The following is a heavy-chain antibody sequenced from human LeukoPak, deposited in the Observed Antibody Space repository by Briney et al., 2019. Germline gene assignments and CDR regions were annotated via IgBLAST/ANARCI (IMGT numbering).Heavy chain of an antibody. J-gene: IGHJ4*02. D-gene: IGHD4-17*01. CDR1: GYTFTSYA. V-gene: IGHV1-3*01. CDR2: INAGNGNT. CDR3: ARANGYGDYPGVFDY. Sequence: ASVKVSCKASGYTFTSYAMHWVRQAPGQRLEWMGWINAGNGNTKYSQKFQGRVTITRDTSASTAYMELSSLRSEDTAVYYCARANGYGDYPGVFDYWGQGTLVTVSS.